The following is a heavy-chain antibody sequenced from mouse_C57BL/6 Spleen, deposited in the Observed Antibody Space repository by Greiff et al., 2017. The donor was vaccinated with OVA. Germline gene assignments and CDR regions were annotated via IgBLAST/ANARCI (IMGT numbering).Heavy chain of an antibody. Sequence: QVQLQQPGAELVMPGASVKLSCKASGYTFTSYWMHWVKQRPGKGLEWIGEIDPSDSYTNYNQKCKGKSTLTVDKSSSTAYMQLSSLTSEDSAVYYCARRDDGYFDYWGQGTTLTVSS. V-gene: IGHV1-69*01. CDR2: IDPSDSYT. J-gene: IGHJ2*01. CDR1: GYTFTSYW. D-gene: IGHD2-3*01. CDR3: ARRDDGYFDY.